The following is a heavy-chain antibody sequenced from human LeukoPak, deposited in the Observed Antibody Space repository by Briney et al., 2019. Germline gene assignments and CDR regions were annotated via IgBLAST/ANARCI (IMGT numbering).Heavy chain of an antibody. CDR3: ATASSNSGSYYCFDY. V-gene: IGHV5-51*01. J-gene: IGHJ4*02. CDR1: GYSFTSYW. CDR2: IYPGDSDT. Sequence: GESLKISCKGSGYSFTSYWIGWVRQMPGKGLEWMGIIYPGDSDTRYSPSFQGQVTISADKSISTAYLQWSSLKASDTAMYYCATASSNSGSYYCFDYWGQGTLVTVSS. D-gene: IGHD1-26*01.